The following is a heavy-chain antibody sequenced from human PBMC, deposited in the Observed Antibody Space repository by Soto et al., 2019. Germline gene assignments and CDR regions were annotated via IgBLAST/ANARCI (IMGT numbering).Heavy chain of an antibody. D-gene: IGHD2-8*01. J-gene: IGHJ4*02. Sequence: SETLSLTCAVSGGSISSSSYYWGGIRQPPGKGLEWIGSIFYSGSTYYNPSLKSRVTISLDTSKNQFSLRLNSVTAADTAVYYCARSSIVPRLLMYPFDYWGQGTLVTVSS. CDR3: ARSSIVPRLLMYPFDY. V-gene: IGHV4-39*01. CDR2: IFYSGST. CDR1: GGSISSSSYY.